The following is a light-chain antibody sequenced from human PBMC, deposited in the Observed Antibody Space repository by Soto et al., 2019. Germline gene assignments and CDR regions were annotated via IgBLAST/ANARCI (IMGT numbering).Light chain of an antibody. V-gene: IGKV1-33*01. CDR3: QQYYNVPRT. J-gene: IGKJ2*01. CDR2: DVS. CDR1: QGISYN. Sequence: DIQMTQSPSSLSASVGDRVTITCQASQGISYNLNWYQQKPGKAPRLLIYDVSNLATGVPSRFSGSGSGTDFTFTINSLQPEDIATYYCQQYYNVPRTFGHGTKLEIK.